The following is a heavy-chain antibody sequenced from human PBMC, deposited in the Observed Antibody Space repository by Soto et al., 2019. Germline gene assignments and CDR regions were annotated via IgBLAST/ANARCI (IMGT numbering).Heavy chain of an antibody. Sequence: SETLSLTCTVSGGSISSYYWSWIRQPPGKGLEWIGYIYYSGSTNYNPSLKSRVTISVDTSKNQFSLKLSSVTAADTAVYYCARRCGRRFEHSGQAPLVTVPS. V-gene: IGHV4-59*08. J-gene: IGHJ4*02. CDR1: GGSISSYY. CDR2: IYYSGST. CDR3: ARRCGRRFEH. D-gene: IGHD6-25*01.